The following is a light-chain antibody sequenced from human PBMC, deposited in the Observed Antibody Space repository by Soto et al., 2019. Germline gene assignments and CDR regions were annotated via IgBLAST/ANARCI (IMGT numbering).Light chain of an antibody. CDR1: QSVSSTY. V-gene: IGKV3-20*01. CDR2: GAS. CDR3: HHFGSSRHT. Sequence: EIVLTQSPGTLSLSPGERATLSCRASQSVSSTYLAWYRHKPGQAPRLLIYGASSRAAGIPDRFSGSGSGTDFILTISRLEPEDFAVYYCHHFGSSRHTFXQGTKVDSK. J-gene: IGKJ2*01.